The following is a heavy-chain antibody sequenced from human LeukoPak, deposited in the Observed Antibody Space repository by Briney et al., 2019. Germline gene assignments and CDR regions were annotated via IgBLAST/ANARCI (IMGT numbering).Heavy chain of an antibody. CDR2: INHSGST. Sequence: SETLSLTCAVYGGSFSGYYWSWIRQPPGKGLEWIGEINHSGSTNYNPSLKSRVTISVDTSKNQFSLKLSSVTAADTAVYYCARRRGGGSYYYYYYYMDVWGKGTTVTVS. D-gene: IGHD1-26*01. V-gene: IGHV4-34*01. J-gene: IGHJ6*03. CDR3: ARRRGGGSYYYYYYYMDV. CDR1: GGSFSGYY.